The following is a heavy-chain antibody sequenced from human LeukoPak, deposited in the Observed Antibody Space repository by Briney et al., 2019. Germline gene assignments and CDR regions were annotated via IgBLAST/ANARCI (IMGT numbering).Heavy chain of an antibody. J-gene: IGHJ4*02. D-gene: IGHD5-18*01. CDR2: ISSNGGST. Sequence: GSLRLSCAASGFTFSSYVMHWVRQAPGKGLEYVSCISSNGGSTYYANSVKGRFIISRDNSKNTLYLQMGSLRAEDMAVYYCASKISAMADYWGQGTLVTVSS. CDR1: GFTFSSYV. V-gene: IGHV3-64*01. CDR3: ASKISAMADY.